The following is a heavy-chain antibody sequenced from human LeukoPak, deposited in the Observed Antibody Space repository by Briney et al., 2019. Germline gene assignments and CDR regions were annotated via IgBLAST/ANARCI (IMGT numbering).Heavy chain of an antibody. CDR2: ISAYNGNT. CDR3: ARDSEYCGGDCYSWSDAFDI. D-gene: IGHD2-21*02. J-gene: IGHJ3*02. Sequence: ASVKVSCKASGYTFTSYGISWVRQAPGQGLEWMGWISAYNGNTNYAQKLQGRVTMTTDTSTSTAYMELSRLRSDDTAVYYCARDSEYCGGDCYSWSDAFDIWGQGTMVTVSS. CDR1: GYTFTSYG. V-gene: IGHV1-18*01.